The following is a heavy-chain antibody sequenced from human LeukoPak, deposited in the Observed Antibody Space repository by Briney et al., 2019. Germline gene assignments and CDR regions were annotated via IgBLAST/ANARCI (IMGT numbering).Heavy chain of an antibody. D-gene: IGHD3-3*01. V-gene: IGHV3-7*03. CDR1: GVTFSSHW. Sequence: GGSLRLSCVVSGVTFSSHWMSWVRQAPGKGLEWVANIKQDGSERYYVDSVKGRFTISRDNAKNSVFLQMNSLRAEDTAVFYCARDQYDTWSRRGNFDSWGQGTLVIVSS. CDR3: ARDQYDTWSRRGNFDS. J-gene: IGHJ4*02. CDR2: IKQDGSER.